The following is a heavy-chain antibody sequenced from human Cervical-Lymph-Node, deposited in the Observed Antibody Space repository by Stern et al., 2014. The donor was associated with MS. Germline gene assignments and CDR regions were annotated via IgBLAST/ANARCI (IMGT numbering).Heavy chain of an antibody. J-gene: IGHJ6*02. V-gene: IGHV1-3*01. CDR1: GFTFTSSV. CDR3: ARADTSPAYYYYGMDV. CDR2: INVGIGNT. Sequence: VQLVQSGADVEKPGASVKVSCKASGFTFTSSVIHWVRQAPGQRPEWMGWINVGIGNTKYSQTFQGRVTITRDTSARHVYLELSSLRSEDTAVYYCARADTSPAYYYYGMDVWGQGTTVTVSS.